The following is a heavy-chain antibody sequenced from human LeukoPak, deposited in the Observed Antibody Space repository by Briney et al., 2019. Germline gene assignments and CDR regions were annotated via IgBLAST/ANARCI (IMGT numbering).Heavy chain of an antibody. V-gene: IGHV3-21*01. J-gene: IGHJ2*01. CDR2: ISGSSSYI. D-gene: IGHD2-15*01. CDR1: GFTFSTYN. CDR3: ARDRVVVATTTPPYWYFDL. Sequence: GGSLRLSCAASGFTFSTYNMNWVRQAPGKGLEWVSSISGSSSYIYYADSVKGRFSISRDNAKNSLYLQMNSLRAEDTAVYYCARDRVVVATTTPPYWYFDLWGRGTRVTVSS.